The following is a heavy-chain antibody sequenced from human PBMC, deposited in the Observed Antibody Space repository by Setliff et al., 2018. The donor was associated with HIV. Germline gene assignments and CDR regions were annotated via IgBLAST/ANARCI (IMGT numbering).Heavy chain of an antibody. CDR3: ARHARSITMTTDWYFDL. Sequence: PSETLSLTCTVSGGSITNCYWSWIRQPPGKGLEWIGFIYYSGSTNYNPSLKSRVTISVDTSKHQFSLKLSSVTAADTAVYYCARHARSITMTTDWYFDLWGRGTLVTVSS. CDR2: IYYSGST. CDR1: GGSITNCY. D-gene: IGHD3-22*01. V-gene: IGHV4-59*08. J-gene: IGHJ2*01.